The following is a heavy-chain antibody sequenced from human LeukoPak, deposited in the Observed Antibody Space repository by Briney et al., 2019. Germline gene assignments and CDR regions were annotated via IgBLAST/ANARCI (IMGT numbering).Heavy chain of an antibody. CDR1: GGSIRNYY. Sequence: SETLSLTCTVSGGSIRNYYWSWIRQPPGKGLEWIGYIYYSGSTNYNPSLKSRVTISVDTSKNQFSLKLSSVTAADTAVYYCARAGGPIAAAGSWGQGTLVTVSS. J-gene: IGHJ4*02. D-gene: IGHD6-13*01. CDR2: IYYSGST. CDR3: ARAGGPIAAAGS. V-gene: IGHV4-59*01.